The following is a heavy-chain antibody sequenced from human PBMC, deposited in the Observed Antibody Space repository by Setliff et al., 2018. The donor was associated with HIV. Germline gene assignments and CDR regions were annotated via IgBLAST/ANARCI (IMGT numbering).Heavy chain of an antibody. CDR1: GASISDSISY. V-gene: IGHV4-39*01. D-gene: IGHD5-12*01. CDR2: IYSRGST. CDR3: ARQRDPPGTRWIFYYYYMDL. Sequence: PSETLSLTCTVYGASISDSISYWGWIRQPPGKRLEWLGSIYSRGSTSYNPSLSSRLTISVDTSKSHVSLRLSSVTAADTGVYYCARQRDPPGTRWIFYYYYMDLWGEGTTVTVSS. J-gene: IGHJ6*03.